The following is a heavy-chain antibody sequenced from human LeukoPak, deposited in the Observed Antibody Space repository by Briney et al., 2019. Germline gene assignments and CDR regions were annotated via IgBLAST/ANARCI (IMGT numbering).Heavy chain of an antibody. V-gene: IGHV3-66*01. J-gene: IGHJ4*02. CDR1: GFTVSSNY. D-gene: IGHD5-18*01. Sequence: GGSLRLSCAASGFTVSSNYMSWVRQAPGKGLEWVSVIYSGGSTYYADSVKGRFTISRDNSKNTLYLQMNSLRAEDTAVYYCAREIVDTEGDYWGQGTLVTVSS. CDR2: IYSGGST. CDR3: AREIVDTEGDY.